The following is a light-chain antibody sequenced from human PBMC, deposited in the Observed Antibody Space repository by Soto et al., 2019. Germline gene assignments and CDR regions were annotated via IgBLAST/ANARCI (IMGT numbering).Light chain of an antibody. CDR3: QTWGTGSAIVV. V-gene: IGLV4-69*01. CDR1: SGHSNYA. Sequence: QPVLTQSPSASASLGASVKLTCTLSSGHSNYAIAWHQQQPEKGPRYLMKVNSGGSHIKGDGIPDRFSGSSSGAERYLFISSLQSEDEADYYCQTWGTGSAIVVFGGGTQLTL. J-gene: IGLJ7*01. CDR2: VNSGGSH.